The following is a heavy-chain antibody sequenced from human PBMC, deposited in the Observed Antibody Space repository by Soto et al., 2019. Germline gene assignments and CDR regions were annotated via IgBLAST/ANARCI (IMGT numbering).Heavy chain of an antibody. D-gene: IGHD6-13*01. CDR2: IYYTGAT. V-gene: IGHV4-39*01. CDR1: GGSISSPTYY. J-gene: IGHJ5*02. CDR3: ARHSQLDRSNWYWFDP. Sequence: SETLSLTCTVSGGSISSPTYYWGWIRQPPGKGLEWIGTIYYTGATYYNPSLQSRVTISVDTSKNQFSLKLSSVTAADTAVYYCARHSQLDRSNWYWFDPWGQGTLVTVSS.